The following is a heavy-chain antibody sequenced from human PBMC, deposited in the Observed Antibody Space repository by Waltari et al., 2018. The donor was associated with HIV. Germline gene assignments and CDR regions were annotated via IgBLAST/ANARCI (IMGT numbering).Heavy chain of an antibody. J-gene: IGHJ6*02. Sequence: QVRLQQWGTGLLKPSETLSRTCAVSGASFRNYYWNWIRQTPGQGLEWIGEVHDVGGVTYSPSFRSRVSMSIDASKNQFSLNLTSVTAADTAVYFCARGRWKNRGPLPMDAWDQGASVTVSS. V-gene: IGHV4-34*01. CDR2: VHDVGGV. D-gene: IGHD1-1*01. CDR3: ARGRWKNRGPLPMDA. CDR1: GASFRNYY.